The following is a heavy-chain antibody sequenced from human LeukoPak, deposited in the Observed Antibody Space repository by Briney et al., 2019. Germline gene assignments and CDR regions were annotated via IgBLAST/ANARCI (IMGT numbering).Heavy chain of an antibody. CDR3: AREKIGLDRRGAFDI. D-gene: IGHD3/OR15-3a*01. V-gene: IGHV4-39*07. CDR2: IHYGGTT. CDR1: GGSISGGGYY. Sequence: SETLSLTCNVSGGSISGGGYYWGWMRQTPTKGLEWIGSIHYGGTTYYNPSLRSRVAISVDTSTNQISLNMMSVTAADTALFYCAREKIGLDRRGAFDIWGQGTMVTVSS. J-gene: IGHJ3*02.